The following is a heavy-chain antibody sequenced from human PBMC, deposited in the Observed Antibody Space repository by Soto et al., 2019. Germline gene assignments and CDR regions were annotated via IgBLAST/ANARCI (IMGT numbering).Heavy chain of an antibody. Sequence: QVQLQESGPGLVKPSQTLSLTCTVSGGSISSGGYYWTWIRQHPGKGLEWIGYIYYSGSTYYNPSRMTRVTISVATSKNQFSPKLSAVTAAATAVYYCARSVFPWGQGTLVTVSS. CDR2: IYYSGST. CDR3: ARSVFP. J-gene: IGHJ5*02. V-gene: IGHV4-31*03. CDR1: GGSISSGGYY.